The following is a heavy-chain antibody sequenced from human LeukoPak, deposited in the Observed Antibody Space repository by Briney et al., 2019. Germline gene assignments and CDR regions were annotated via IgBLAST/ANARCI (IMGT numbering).Heavy chain of an antibody. CDR2: ISAYNGNT. D-gene: IGHD4-17*01. V-gene: IGHV1-18*01. CDR1: GYTFTSYG. CDR3: ARRGVDYGDYPGYFDY. Sequence: ASVKVSCKASGYTFTSYGISWVRQAPGQGLEWMGWISAYNGNTNYAQKLQGRVTMTTDTSTSTAYMELRSLRSDDTAVYYCARRGVDYGDYPGYFDYWGQGTLVTVSS. J-gene: IGHJ4*02.